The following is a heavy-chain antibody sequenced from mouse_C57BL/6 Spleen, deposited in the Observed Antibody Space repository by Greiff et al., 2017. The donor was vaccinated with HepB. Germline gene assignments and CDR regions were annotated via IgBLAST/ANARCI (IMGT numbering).Heavy chain of an antibody. D-gene: IGHD1-1*01. CDR1: GFTFSSYA. CDR2: ISSGGDYI. Sequence: EVHLVESGEGLVKPGGSLKLSCAASGFTFSSYAMSWVRQTPEKRLEWVAYISSGGDYIYYADTVKGRFTISRDNARNTLYLQMSSLKSEDTAMYYCTRGYYGSSYYAMDYWGQGTSVTVSS. CDR3: TRGYYGSSYYAMDY. V-gene: IGHV5-9-1*02. J-gene: IGHJ4*01.